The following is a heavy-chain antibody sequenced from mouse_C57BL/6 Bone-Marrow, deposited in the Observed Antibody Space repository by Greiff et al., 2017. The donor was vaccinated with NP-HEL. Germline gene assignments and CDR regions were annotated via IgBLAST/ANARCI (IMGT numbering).Heavy chain of an antibody. CDR1: GYTFTSYW. CDR3: ARVGAYSNYFYAMDY. CDR2: IYPGSGST. Sequence: QVQLQQPGAELVKPGASVKMSCKASGYTFTSYWITWVKQRPGQGLEWIGDIYPGSGSTNYNEKFKSKATLTVDTSSSTAYMQLSSLTSEDSAVYYWARVGAYSNYFYAMDYWGQGTSVTVSS. D-gene: IGHD2-5*01. V-gene: IGHV1-55*01. J-gene: IGHJ4*01.